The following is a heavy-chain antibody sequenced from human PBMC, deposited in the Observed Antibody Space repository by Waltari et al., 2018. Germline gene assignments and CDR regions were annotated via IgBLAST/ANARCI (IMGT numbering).Heavy chain of an antibody. D-gene: IGHD6-13*01. CDR2: ISWNSGSI. CDR1: GFTFDDYA. CDR3: AVGDSSSWSSWIFDY. J-gene: IGHJ4*02. Sequence: EVQLVESGGGLVQPGRSLRLSCAASGFTFDDYAMHWVRQAPGKGLEWVSGISWNSGSIGYADSVKCRFTISRDNAKNSLYLQMNSLRAEDTALYYCAVGDSSSWSSWIFDYWGQGTLVTVSS. V-gene: IGHV3-9*01.